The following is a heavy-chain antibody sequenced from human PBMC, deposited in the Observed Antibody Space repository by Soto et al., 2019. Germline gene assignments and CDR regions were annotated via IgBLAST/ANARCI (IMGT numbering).Heavy chain of an antibody. D-gene: IGHD3-3*01. CDR2: MNPNSGNT. CDR3: ARKDYDFWSGPYNWFDP. CDR1: GYTFTSYD. V-gene: IGHV1-8*01. Sequence: AASVKVSCKASGYTFTSYDINWVRQATGQGLEWMGWMNPNSGNTGYAQKFQGRVTMTRNTSISTAYMELSSLRSEDTAVYYCARKDYDFWSGPYNWFDPWGQGTLVTVSS. J-gene: IGHJ5*02.